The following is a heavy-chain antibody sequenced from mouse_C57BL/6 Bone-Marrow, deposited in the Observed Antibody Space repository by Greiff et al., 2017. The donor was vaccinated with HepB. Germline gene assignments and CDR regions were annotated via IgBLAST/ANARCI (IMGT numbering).Heavy chain of an antibody. CDR1: GYAFSSSW. CDR3: ARYPLYYYGSSFYWYFDV. V-gene: IGHV1-82*01. Sequence: VQLQQSGPELVKPGASVKISCKASGYAFSSSWMNWVKQRPGKGLEWIGRIYPGDGDTNYNGKFKGKATLTADKSSSTAYMQLSSLTSEDSAVYFCARYPLYYYGSSFYWYFDVWGTGTTVTVSS. CDR2: IYPGDGDT. J-gene: IGHJ1*03. D-gene: IGHD1-1*01.